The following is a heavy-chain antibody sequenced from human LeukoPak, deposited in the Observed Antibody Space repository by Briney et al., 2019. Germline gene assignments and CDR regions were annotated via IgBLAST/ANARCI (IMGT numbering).Heavy chain of an antibody. J-gene: IGHJ4*02. V-gene: IGHV4-39*07. CDR2: IYYGRNY. D-gene: IGHD3-3*01. CDR3: ARTPYDFWSGYYNY. Sequence: ASETLSLTCTVSGDSISSRSCYWGWIRQPPGKGLEWIGKIYYGRNYQWNSSLKSRVTISVDTSKNQFSLKLSSVTAADTAVYYCARTPYDFWSGYYNYWGQGTLVTVSS. CDR1: GDSISSRSCY.